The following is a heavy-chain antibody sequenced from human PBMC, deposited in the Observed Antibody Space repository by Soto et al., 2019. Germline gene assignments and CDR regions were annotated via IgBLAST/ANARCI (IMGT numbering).Heavy chain of an antibody. CDR1: GYTFSGPH. CDR2: IDPNSGGT. CDR3: ARDFRTHSHGVDV. V-gene: IGHV1-2*05. D-gene: IGHD5-18*01. J-gene: IGHJ6*02. Sequence: QAQLVQSGPELRKQGASVKVSCKASGYTFSGPHIYWIRQAPGQGLEWMGRIDPNSGGTEFAQKFQGRVTLTRATSISTVYMELNSLRSDDTGVYYCARDFRTHSHGVDVWGQGTAVTVSS.